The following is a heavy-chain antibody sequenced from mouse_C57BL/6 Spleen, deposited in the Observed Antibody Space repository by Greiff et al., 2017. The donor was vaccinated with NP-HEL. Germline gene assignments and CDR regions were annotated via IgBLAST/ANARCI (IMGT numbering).Heavy chain of an antibody. CDR1: GFSLSTSGMG. CDR2: IYWDDDK. J-gene: IGHJ2*01. CDR3: ARRNYGSWDY. V-gene: IGHV8-12*01. Sequence: QVTLKVCGPGILQSSQTLSLTCSFSGFSLSTSGMGVSWIRQPSGKGLEWLAHIYWDDDKRYNPSLKSRLTISKDTSRNHVFLKITSVDTADTATYYCARRNYGSWDYWGQGTTLTVSS. D-gene: IGHD1-1*01.